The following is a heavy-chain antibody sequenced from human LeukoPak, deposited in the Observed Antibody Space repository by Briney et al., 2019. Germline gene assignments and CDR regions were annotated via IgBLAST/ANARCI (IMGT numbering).Heavy chain of an antibody. CDR1: GGSISNFY. D-gene: IGHD3-10*01. CDR3: ARGFYSGSYYNYFDY. J-gene: IGHJ4*02. CDR2: FYTSETT. V-gene: IGHV4-4*07. Sequence: PSETLSLTCTVSGGSISNFYWSWIRQPAGEGLEWIGRFYTSETTNYNPSLKSRVTMSVDTSKNQFSLKLSSLTAADTAVYYCARGFYSGSYYNYFDYWGQGTLVTVSS.